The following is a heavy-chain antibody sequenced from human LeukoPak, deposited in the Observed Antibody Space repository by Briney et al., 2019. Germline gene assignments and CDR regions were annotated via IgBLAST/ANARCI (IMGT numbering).Heavy chain of an antibody. J-gene: IGHJ4*02. CDR3: GRGIADSTGYYYVDY. D-gene: IGHD3-22*01. CDR1: GDSVSSNSAA. Sequence: SQTLSLTCAISGDSVSSNSAAWSWIRQSPSRGLEWLGRTYYRSKWSNDYAVSVRGRITINPDTSKNQFSLQLNSVTPEDTVVYYCGRGIADSTGYYYVDYWGQGTLVTVSS. V-gene: IGHV6-1*01. CDR2: TYYRSKWSN.